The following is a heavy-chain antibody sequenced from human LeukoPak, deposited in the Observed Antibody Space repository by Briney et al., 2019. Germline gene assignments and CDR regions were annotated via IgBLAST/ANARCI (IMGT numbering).Heavy chain of an antibody. Sequence: SVKVSCKASGGTFSSYAISWVRQAPGQGLEWMGRIIPILGIANYAQKFQGRVTITADKSTSTAYMELSSLRSEDTAVYYCARGGVVVTAPLDYWGQGTLVTVSS. J-gene: IGHJ4*02. CDR2: IIPILGIA. D-gene: IGHD2-21*02. CDR3: ARGGVVVTAPLDY. CDR1: GGTFSSYA. V-gene: IGHV1-69*04.